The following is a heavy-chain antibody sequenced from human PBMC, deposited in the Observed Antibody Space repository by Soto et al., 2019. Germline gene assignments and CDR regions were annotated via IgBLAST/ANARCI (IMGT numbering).Heavy chain of an antibody. CDR1: GFIFSSYI. Sequence: EELLVESGGGLVKSGGSLRLSCETSGFIFSSYIMNWVRQTPGKGLEWVSSITPSGSSMYYADSVKGRFTISRDNSKKSLYLQMNSLRDDDTAIYYCARLEGGWGSGHINWFDPWGQGTLVTVSS. V-gene: IGHV3-21*01. J-gene: IGHJ5*02. CDR2: ITPSGSSM. D-gene: IGHD6-19*01. CDR3: ARLEGGWGSGHINWFDP.